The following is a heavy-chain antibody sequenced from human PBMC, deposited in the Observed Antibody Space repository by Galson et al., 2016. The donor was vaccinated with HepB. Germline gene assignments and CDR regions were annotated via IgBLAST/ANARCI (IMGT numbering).Heavy chain of an antibody. D-gene: IGHD2-15*01. CDR2: LGAAGDT. CDR1: GFTFSSYD. J-gene: IGHJ6*04. V-gene: IGHV3-13*01. Sequence: SLRFSCAASGFTFSSYDLHWVRQDTGKGLEWVSALGAAGDTYYSGSVKGRFTISRENAKNSLYLQMNSLRAGDTAVYYCARGGRSRNYYGMDVWGKGTTVTVSP. CDR3: ARGGRSRNYYGMDV.